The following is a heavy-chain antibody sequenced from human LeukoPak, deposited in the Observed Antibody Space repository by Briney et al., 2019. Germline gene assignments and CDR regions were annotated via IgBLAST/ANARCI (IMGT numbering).Heavy chain of an antibody. V-gene: IGHV3-64*01. CDR1: GFTFSSYA. J-gene: IGHJ4*02. Sequence: GGSLRLSCAASGFTFSSYAMHWVRQAPGKGLEYVSAISSNGGSTYYANSVKGRFTISRDNSKNTLYLQMNSLRAEDTAVYYCAKDRGYYGSRGLFDYWGQGTLVTVSS. CDR3: AKDRGYYGSRGLFDY. D-gene: IGHD3-10*01. CDR2: ISSNGGST.